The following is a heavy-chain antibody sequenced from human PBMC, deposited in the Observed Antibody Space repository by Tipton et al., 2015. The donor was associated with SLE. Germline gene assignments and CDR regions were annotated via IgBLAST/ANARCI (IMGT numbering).Heavy chain of an antibody. J-gene: IGHJ3*02. V-gene: IGHV4-30-2*01. CDR1: GGSISSGAYS. CDR2: IYHSGTT. CDR3: ARGRRRGPGAFDI. D-gene: IGHD1-1*01. Sequence: TLSLTCAVSGGSISSGAYSWSWIRQPPGKGLEWIGYIYHSGTTYYNPSLKSRVTISIDTSKNQFSLKLTSVTAVDTAVYYCARGRRRGPGAFDIWGQGTLVTVSS.